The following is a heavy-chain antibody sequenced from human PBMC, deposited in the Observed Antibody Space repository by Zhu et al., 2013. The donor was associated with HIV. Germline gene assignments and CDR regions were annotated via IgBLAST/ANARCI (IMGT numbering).Heavy chain of an antibody. V-gene: IGHV1-18*01. Sequence: QVQLVQSGAEVKKPGASVKVSCKASGYTFYNYAISWVRQAPGQGLEWMGWISAFNGKTSYAQKFQGRVTMTTDTSTSTAYMELRSLRSDDTAVYYCARDLYSTSSRPFDIWGQGTMVSVSS. CDR2: ISAFNGKT. J-gene: IGHJ3*02. D-gene: IGHD6-6*01. CDR1: GYTFYNYA. CDR3: ARDLYSTSSRPFDI.